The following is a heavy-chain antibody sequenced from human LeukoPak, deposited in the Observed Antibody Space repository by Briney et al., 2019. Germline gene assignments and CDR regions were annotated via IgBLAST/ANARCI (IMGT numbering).Heavy chain of an antibody. J-gene: IGHJ5*02. Sequence: ASVKVSCKASGYTFTSYYMHWVRQAPGQGLEWMGIINPSGGSTSYAQKFQGRVTMTRDMSTSTVYRELSSLRSEYTAGYYCARVGRHPYNWFDPWGQGTLVTVSS. CDR3: ARVGRHPYNWFDP. V-gene: IGHV1-46*01. CDR1: GYTFTSYY. CDR2: INPSGGST.